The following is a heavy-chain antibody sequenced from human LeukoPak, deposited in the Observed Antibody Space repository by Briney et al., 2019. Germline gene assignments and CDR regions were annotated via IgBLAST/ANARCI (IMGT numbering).Heavy chain of an antibody. CDR1: GGSISSYY. CDR2: IYTSEST. D-gene: IGHD6-19*01. CDR3: ARGAVSPIAVAGGYYMDV. V-gene: IGHV4-4*07. Sequence: PSETLSLTCTVSGGSISSYYWSWIRQPAGKGLEWIGRIYTSESTNYNPSLKSRVTMSVDTSKNQFSLKLSSVTAADTAVYYCARGAVSPIAVAGGYYMDVWGKGTTVTVSS. J-gene: IGHJ6*03.